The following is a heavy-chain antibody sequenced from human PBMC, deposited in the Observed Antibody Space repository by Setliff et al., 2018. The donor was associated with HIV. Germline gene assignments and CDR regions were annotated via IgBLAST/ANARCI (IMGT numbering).Heavy chain of an antibody. J-gene: IGHJ4*02. V-gene: IGHV1-18*01. CDR2: ISANNGNT. CDR3: ARYASTWYYESSGPHFDY. D-gene: IGHD3-22*01. CDR1: GYTFTRYG. Sequence: ASVKVSCKASGYTFTRYGISWVRQAPGQGLEWMGWISANNGNTNYAQKLQGRVTMTTDTSTSTAYMELRSLRSDDTAVYYCARYASTWYYESSGPHFDYWGQGTLVTVSS.